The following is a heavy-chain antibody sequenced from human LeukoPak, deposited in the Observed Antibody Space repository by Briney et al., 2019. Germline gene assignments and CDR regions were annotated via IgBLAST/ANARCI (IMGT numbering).Heavy chain of an antibody. CDR1: GFTFSSYS. J-gene: IGHJ4*02. V-gene: IGHV3-21*01. CDR2: ISSSSSYI. Sequence: GGSLRLSCAAFGFTFSSYSMNWVRQAPGKGLEWVSSISSSSSYIYYADSVKGRFTISRDNAKNSLYLQMNSLRAEDTAVYYCARDGPYYYDEDYWGQGTLVTVSS. CDR3: ARDGPYYYDEDY. D-gene: IGHD3-22*01.